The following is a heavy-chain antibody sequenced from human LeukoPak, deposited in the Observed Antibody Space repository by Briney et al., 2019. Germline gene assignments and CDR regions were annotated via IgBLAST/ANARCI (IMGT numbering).Heavy chain of an antibody. D-gene: IGHD3-10*01. CDR3: ARGLRPLSGDYV. CDR2: IIPILGIA. Sequence: SVKVSCKASGGTFSSYAISWVRQAPGQGLEWMGRIIPILGIANYAQKFQGRVTITADKSTSTAYMELSSLRSEDTAVYYCARGLRPLSGDYVWGQGTTVTVSS. V-gene: IGHV1-69*04. J-gene: IGHJ6*02. CDR1: GGTFSSYA.